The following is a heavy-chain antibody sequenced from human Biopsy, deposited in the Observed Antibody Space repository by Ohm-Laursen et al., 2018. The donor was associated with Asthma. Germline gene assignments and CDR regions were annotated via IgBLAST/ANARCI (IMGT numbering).Heavy chain of an antibody. J-gene: IGHJ4*02. CDR2: FFHTGST. CDR1: GGSINSSTW. V-gene: IGHV4-4*02. Sequence: TLSLTCTVSGGSINSSTWWSWVRQPPGKGLEWIGEFFHTGSTNYSPSLKSRVTISVDKSKNQFSLNLSAVTAADTAVYYCARTSQRATVVHFDYWGQGTLVTVSS. D-gene: IGHD4-23*01. CDR3: ARTSQRATVVHFDY.